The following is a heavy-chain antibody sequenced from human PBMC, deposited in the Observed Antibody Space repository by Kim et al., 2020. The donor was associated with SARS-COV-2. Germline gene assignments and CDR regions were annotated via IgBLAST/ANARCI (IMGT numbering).Heavy chain of an antibody. J-gene: IGHJ6*02. D-gene: IGHD5-18*01. CDR1: GFTFSSYW. Sequence: GGSLRLSCAASGFTFSSYWMSWVRQAPGKGLEWVANIKQDGSEKYYVDSVKGRFTISRDNAKNSLYLQMNSLRAEDTAVYYCARAGIQLWSPMDVWGQGTTVTVSS. V-gene: IGHV3-7*01. CDR2: IKQDGSEK. CDR3: ARAGIQLWSPMDV.